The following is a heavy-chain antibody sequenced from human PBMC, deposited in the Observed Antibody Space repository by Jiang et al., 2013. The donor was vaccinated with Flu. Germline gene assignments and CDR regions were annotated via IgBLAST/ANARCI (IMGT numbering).Heavy chain of an antibody. Sequence: KPSQTLSLTCTVSGGSISSGDYYWSWIRQPPGKGLEWIGYIYYSGSTYYNPSLKSRVTMSVDTSKNQFSLKLSSVTAADTAVYYCARSDGRPPYFFDSWGQGTLVTVSS. V-gene: IGHV4-30-4*01. J-gene: IGHJ4*02. CDR2: IYYSGST. D-gene: IGHD5-24*01. CDR1: GGSISSGDYY. CDR3: ARSDGRPPYFFDS.